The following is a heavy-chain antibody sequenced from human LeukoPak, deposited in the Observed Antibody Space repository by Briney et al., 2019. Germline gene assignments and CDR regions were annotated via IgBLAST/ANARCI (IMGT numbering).Heavy chain of an antibody. CDR1: GGTFSSYA. V-gene: IGHV1-69*13. CDR3: ARDDYYGSGD. CDR2: IIPIFGTA. Sequence: SVKVSCKASGGTFSSYAISWVRQAPGQGLEWMGGIIPIFGTANYAQKFQGRVTITADESTSTAYMELSSLRSDDTAVYYCARDDYYGSGDWGQGTLVTVSS. D-gene: IGHD3-10*01. J-gene: IGHJ4*02.